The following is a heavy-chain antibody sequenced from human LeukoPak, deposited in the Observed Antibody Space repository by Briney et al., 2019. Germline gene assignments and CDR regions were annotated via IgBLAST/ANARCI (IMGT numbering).Heavy chain of an antibody. D-gene: IGHD3-3*01. J-gene: IGHJ4*02. V-gene: IGHV1-18*01. Sequence: ASVKVSCKASGYTFTSYGISWVRQAPGQGLEWMGWISAYNGNTNYAQKLQGRVTMTTDTSTSTAYMELRSLRSDDTAVCYCARAITIFGVVTEGYFDYWGQGTPVTVSS. CDR3: ARAITIFGVVTEGYFDY. CDR2: ISAYNGNT. CDR1: GYTFTSYG.